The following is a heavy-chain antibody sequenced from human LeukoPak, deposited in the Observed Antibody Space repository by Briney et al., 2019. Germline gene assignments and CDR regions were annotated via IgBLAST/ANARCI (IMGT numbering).Heavy chain of an antibody. CDR3: ARYSAAYGWLDP. D-gene: IGHD1-26*01. CDR1: GFTFSNNW. Sequence: PGGSLRLSCVDSGFTFSNNWMSWVRQASGKGLEWVANIKQDGSEKYYVDSVKGRFTISRDNARNPLYLQMNSLRAEDTAVYYCARYSAAYGWLDPWGQGSQVTVSS. V-gene: IGHV3-7*01. CDR2: IKQDGSEK. J-gene: IGHJ5*02.